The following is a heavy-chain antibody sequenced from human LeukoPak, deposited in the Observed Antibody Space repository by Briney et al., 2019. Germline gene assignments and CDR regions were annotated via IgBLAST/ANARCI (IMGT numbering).Heavy chain of an antibody. CDR3: ANYDSSGYYYINDAFDI. V-gene: IGHV3-23*01. Sequence: PGGSLRLSCAASGFTFSSYAMSWVRQAPGKGLEWVSAISGSGGSTYYADSVKGRLTISRGNSKNTLYLQMNSLRAEDTAVYYCANYDSSGYYYINDAFDIWGQGTMVTVSS. CDR2: ISGSGGST. D-gene: IGHD3-22*01. CDR1: GFTFSSYA. J-gene: IGHJ3*02.